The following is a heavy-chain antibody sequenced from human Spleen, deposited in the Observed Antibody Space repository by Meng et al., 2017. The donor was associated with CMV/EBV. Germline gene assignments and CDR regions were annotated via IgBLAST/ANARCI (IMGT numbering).Heavy chain of an antibody. J-gene: IGHJ6*02. Sequence: GESLKISCAASGFSFSHYAMHWVRQAPGKGLEWVGFTRFDQSNRQYADSVKGRFTISRDNAKNSLYLQMNSLRAEDTAVYYCARADYDFWSGYFKPYYYGMDVWGQGTTVTVSS. D-gene: IGHD3-3*01. CDR2: TRFDQSNR. CDR1: GFSFSHYA. CDR3: ARADYDFWSGYFKPYYYGMDV. V-gene: IGHV3-30*02.